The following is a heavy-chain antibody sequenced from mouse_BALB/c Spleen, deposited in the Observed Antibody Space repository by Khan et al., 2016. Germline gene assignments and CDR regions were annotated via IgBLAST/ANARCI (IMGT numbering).Heavy chain of an antibody. J-gene: IGHJ2*01. Sequence: EVQLQESGPGLVKPSQSLFLTCTVTGYSITSDYAWNWIRQFPGNKLEWMGYISYSGSTSYNPSLKSRISITRDTSKNQFFLQLNSVTTEDTATYYCAKLLYDGYYDYWGQSTTLTVSS. D-gene: IGHD2-3*01. CDR1: GYSITSDYA. CDR2: ISYSGST. CDR3: AKLLYDGYYDY. V-gene: IGHV3-2*02.